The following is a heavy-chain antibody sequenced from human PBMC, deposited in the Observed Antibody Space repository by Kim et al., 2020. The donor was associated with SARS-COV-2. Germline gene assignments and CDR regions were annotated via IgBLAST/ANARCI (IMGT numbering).Heavy chain of an antibody. CDR1: GASFSGYY. D-gene: IGHD2-15*01. Sequence: SETLSLTCAVYGASFSGYYWNWIRQSPGKGLEWIGEINHSGSSRYNPSLKSRVTISVDTSKNQFSLKLRSVTAADTAVYYCARDKMRDSHAAMQYWGQGTLVTVSS. J-gene: IGHJ1*01. V-gene: IGHV4-34*01. CDR3: ARDKMRDSHAAMQY. CDR2: INHSGSS.